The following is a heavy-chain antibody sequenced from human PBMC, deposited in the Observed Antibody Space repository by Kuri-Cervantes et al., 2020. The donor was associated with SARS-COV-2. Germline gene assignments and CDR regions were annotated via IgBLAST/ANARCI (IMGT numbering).Heavy chain of an antibody. Sequence: GESLKISCAASGFTFSSYWMSWVCQAPGKGLEWVANIKQDGSEKYYVDSVKGRFTISRDNAKNSLYLQMNSLRAEDTAVYYCARDRENYYDSSGYSMDYWGQGTLVTVSS. CDR2: IKQDGSEK. J-gene: IGHJ4*02. CDR3: ARDRENYYDSSGYSMDY. V-gene: IGHV3-7*03. D-gene: IGHD3-22*01. CDR1: GFTFSSYW.